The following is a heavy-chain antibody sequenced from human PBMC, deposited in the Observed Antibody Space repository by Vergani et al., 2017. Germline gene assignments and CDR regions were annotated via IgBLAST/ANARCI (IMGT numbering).Heavy chain of an antibody. V-gene: IGHV1-69*12. CDR1: GGTFSSYA. J-gene: IGHJ4*02. Sequence: QVQLVQSGAEVKKPGSSVKGSCKTSGGTFSSYAISWVRQAPGQGLEWMGGIIPIFGTANYAQKFQGRVTITADESTSTAYMELSSLRSEDTAVYYCARVGKFYGDYQKPFDYWGQGTLVTVSS. CDR3: ARVGKFYGDYQKPFDY. D-gene: IGHD4-17*01. CDR2: IIPIFGTA.